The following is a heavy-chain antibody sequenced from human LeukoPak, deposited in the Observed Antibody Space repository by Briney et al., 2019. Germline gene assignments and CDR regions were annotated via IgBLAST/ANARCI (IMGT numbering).Heavy chain of an antibody. CDR1: GFTSDDYA. CDR2: ISWNSGSI. D-gene: IGHD6-13*01. V-gene: IGHV3-9*02. Sequence: QPGRSLRLSCAASGFTSDDYAMHWVRQAPGKGLEWVSGISWNSGSIGYADSAKGRFTISRDNAKNSLYLQMNSLRAEDTALYYCAKDMEGFIAAAGFDYWGQGTPVTVSS. J-gene: IGHJ4*02. CDR3: AKDMEGFIAAAGFDY.